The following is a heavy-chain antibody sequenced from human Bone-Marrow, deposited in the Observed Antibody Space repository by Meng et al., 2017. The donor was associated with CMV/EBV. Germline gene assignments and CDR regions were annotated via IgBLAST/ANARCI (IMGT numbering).Heavy chain of an antibody. D-gene: IGHD2-2*01. J-gene: IGHJ4*03. CDR3: ARGYCSSTSCYHYYFDY. CDR1: GFTFSSYG. Sequence: GESLKISCAASGFTFSSYGMHWVRQAPGKGLEWVAFIRYDGSNKYYAESVKGRFTISRDNSKNTLYLQMNSLRAEDTAVYYCARGYCSSTSCYHYYFDYWGQGTTVTVSS. V-gene: IGHV3-30*02. CDR2: IRYDGSNK.